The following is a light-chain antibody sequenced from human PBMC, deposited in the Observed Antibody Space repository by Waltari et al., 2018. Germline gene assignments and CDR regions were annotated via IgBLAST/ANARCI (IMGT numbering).Light chain of an antibody. Sequence: SYELTQPPSVSVSPGQTARITCSGDALPKKYAFWYQQKSGQAPVLVIYEDNHRPSGIPERFSGSSSGTVATLTITGAQVEDEADYYCYSTDNSGHHRAFGGGTKLTVL. CDR2: EDN. J-gene: IGLJ2*01. V-gene: IGLV3-10*01. CDR3: YSTDNSGHHRA. CDR1: ALPKKY.